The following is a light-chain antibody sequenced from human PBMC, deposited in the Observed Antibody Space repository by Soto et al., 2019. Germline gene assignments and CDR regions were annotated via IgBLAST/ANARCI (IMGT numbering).Light chain of an antibody. CDR1: QGIGNA. J-gene: IGKJ1*01. Sequence: AIKFTQSPSSLSASVGDRVTISCRASQGIGNALGWYQQEPGKPPKVLIYGASNLQSGVPPRFSGSGSGTDFTLAISSLQPEDSATYYCLQDINYPWTFGQGTKVDIK. CDR2: GAS. V-gene: IGKV1-6*01. CDR3: LQDINYPWT.